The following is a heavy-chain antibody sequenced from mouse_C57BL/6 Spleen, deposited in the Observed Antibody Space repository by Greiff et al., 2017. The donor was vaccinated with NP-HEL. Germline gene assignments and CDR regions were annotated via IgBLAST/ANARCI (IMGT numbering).Heavy chain of an antibody. D-gene: IGHD1-1*01. CDR3: ARRGSSYGWFAY. Sequence: VKLVESGAELARPGASVKLSCKASGYTFTSYGISWVKQRTGQGLEWIGEIYPRSGNTYYNEKFKGKATLTADKSSSTAYMELRSLTSEDSAVYFCARRGSSYGWFAYWGQGTLVTVSA. CDR2: IYPRSGNT. J-gene: IGHJ3*01. V-gene: IGHV1-81*01. CDR1: GYTFTSYG.